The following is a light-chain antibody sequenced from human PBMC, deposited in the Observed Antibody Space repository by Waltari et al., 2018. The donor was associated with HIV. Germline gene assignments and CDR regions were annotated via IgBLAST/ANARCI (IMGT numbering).Light chain of an antibody. V-gene: IGLV2-8*01. CDR3: LSYTGGNRVI. Sequence: QSALTQPPSASGSPGQSVTLTCTGTSSDGGGYNSVSWYQQHPGKAPTLLISEVSKRPSGVPDRFSGSKSGNTASLTVSGLQAEDEADYYCLSYTGGNRVIFGGGTKLTVL. J-gene: IGLJ2*01. CDR1: SSDGGGYNS. CDR2: EVS.